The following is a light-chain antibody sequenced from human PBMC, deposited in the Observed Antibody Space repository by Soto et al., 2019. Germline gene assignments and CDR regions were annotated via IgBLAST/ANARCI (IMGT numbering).Light chain of an antibody. Sequence: SPGTLSLSPGESATLSCRASQSISTNYLAWYQLKPGQAPRLLIYAASNRLTGIPDRFSGCGSGTDFTLTISRLEPEDFALYYCQQYGRTFGQGTRLEIK. J-gene: IGKJ5*01. CDR1: QSISTNY. CDR2: AAS. V-gene: IGKV3-20*01. CDR3: QQYGRT.